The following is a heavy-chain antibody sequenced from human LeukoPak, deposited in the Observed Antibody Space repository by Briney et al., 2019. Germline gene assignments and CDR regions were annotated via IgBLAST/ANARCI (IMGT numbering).Heavy chain of an antibody. J-gene: IGHJ6*02. CDR2: IKQDGSEK. D-gene: IGHD1-26*01. V-gene: IGHV3-7*01. Sequence: GGSLRLSCAASGFTFSSYRMSWVRQAPGKGLEWVANIKQDGSEKYYVDSVKGRFTISRDNAKNSLYLQMNSLRAEDTAVYYCTRGIVGATKRNYYYGMDVWGQGTTVTVSS. CDR1: GFTFSSYR. CDR3: TRGIVGATKRNYYYGMDV.